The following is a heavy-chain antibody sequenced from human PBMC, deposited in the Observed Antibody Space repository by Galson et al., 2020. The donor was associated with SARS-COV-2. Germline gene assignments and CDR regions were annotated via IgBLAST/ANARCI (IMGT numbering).Heavy chain of an antibody. J-gene: IGHJ6*02. CDR2: IYYSGST. V-gene: IGHV4-30-4*01. CDR3: ARGGAESGASYYYYGIDV. D-gene: IGHD6-13*01. Sequence: ETSETLSLTCIVSGGSISSGDYYWSWIRQPPGKGLEWIGYIYYSGSTYYNPSLKSRITISVDTSKNQFSLKLNSVTAADTAVYYCARGGAESGASYYYYGIDVWGQGTTVTVSS. CDR1: GGSISSGDYY.